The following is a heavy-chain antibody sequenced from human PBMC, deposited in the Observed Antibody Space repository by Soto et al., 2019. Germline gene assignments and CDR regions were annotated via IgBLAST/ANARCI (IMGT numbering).Heavy chain of an antibody. D-gene: IGHD4-17*01. CDR2: INPSGGST. J-gene: IGHJ6*02. CDR3: ARSSGADYYGMDV. Sequence: ASVRVSCKASGYTFTSYYMHWVRQAPGQGLEWMGIINPSGGSTSYAQKFQGRVTMTRDTSTSTVYMELSSLRSEDTAVYYCARSSGADYYGMDVWGQGTTVTVSS. V-gene: IGHV1-46*01. CDR1: GYTFTSYY.